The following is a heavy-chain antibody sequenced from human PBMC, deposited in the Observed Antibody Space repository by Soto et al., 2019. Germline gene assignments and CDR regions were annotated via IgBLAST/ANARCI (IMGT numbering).Heavy chain of an antibody. CDR1: GASIGSGGW. D-gene: IGHD2-8*02. J-gene: IGHJ5*02. Sequence: SLTCAVSGASIGSGGWWSWVRQPPGKGLEWIAEIFRDGNTNYSPSLKSRVTISVDKSQNQFSLNVYSVTAADTAVYYCARHEGWTGPDQWGQGTLVTVSS. CDR2: IFRDGNT. CDR3: ARHEGWTGPDQ. V-gene: IGHV4-4*02.